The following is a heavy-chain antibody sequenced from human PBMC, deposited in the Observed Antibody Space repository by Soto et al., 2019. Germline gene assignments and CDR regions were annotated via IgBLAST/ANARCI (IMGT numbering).Heavy chain of an antibody. CDR3: SRRAPEGFDP. CDR2: MSYSGST. Sequence: QLQLQESGPGLVKPSETLSLTCTVSGGSISRSAYYWGWVRQPPGKGLEWIGSMSYSGSTYYNSSLKSRVTISIDTPKNQLSLRLTSVTAADTAVYYCSRRAPEGFDPWGLGTLVTVSS. V-gene: IGHV4-39*01. J-gene: IGHJ5*02. CDR1: GGSISRSAYY.